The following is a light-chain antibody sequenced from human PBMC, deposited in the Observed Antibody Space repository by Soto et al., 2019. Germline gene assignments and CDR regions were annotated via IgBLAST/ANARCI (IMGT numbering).Light chain of an antibody. CDR2: GAS. CDR1: QSVSASG. CDR3: QQYGSSPRT. Sequence: IVLTQYPGTLSLSPGERATLPCGASQSVSASGLAWYQQKPGQARRLLIFGASSRATGIPDRFIGRGSGTDFTLTISRLGPEDFAVYYCQQYGSSPRTFGQGTKVDIK. J-gene: IGKJ1*01. V-gene: IGKV3-20*01.